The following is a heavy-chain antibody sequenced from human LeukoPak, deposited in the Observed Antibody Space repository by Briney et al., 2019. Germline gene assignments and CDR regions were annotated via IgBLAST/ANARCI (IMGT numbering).Heavy chain of an antibody. V-gene: IGHV4-39*07. CDR1: GGSISSINYY. Sequence: SETLSLTCTVSGGSISSINYYWGWIRQPPGKGLEWIGSIYYSGSTYYNPSLKSRVTISVDTSKNQFSLKLSSVTAADTAVYYCARDFLVAPVRYYGMDVWGQGTTVTVSS. CDR3: ARDFLVAPVRYYGMDV. J-gene: IGHJ6*02. D-gene: IGHD5-12*01. CDR2: IYYSGST.